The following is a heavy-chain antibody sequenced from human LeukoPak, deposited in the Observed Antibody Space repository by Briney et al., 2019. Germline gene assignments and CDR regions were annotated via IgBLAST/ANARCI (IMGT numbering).Heavy chain of an antibody. CDR2: ISGSGGST. Sequence: GGSLRLSCAASGFTFSSYAMSWVRLAPGKGLEWVSAISGSGGSTYYADSVKGRFTNSRDNSKNTLYLQMNSLRAEDTAVYYCAKDPYDFWSGYDYYFDYWGQGTLVTVSS. CDR3: AKDPYDFWSGYDYYFDY. V-gene: IGHV3-23*01. D-gene: IGHD3-3*01. CDR1: GFTFSSYA. J-gene: IGHJ4*02.